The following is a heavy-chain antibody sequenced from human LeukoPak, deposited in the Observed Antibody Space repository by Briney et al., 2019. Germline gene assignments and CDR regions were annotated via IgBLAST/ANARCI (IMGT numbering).Heavy chain of an antibody. Sequence: GGSLRLSCAASGFTLSTHSMNWVRQAPGKGLEWVSYISSSSSYIYYADSVKGRFTISRDNAKNSLYLQMNSLRAEDTAVYYCARDQSYSSGWDWGQGTLVTVSS. J-gene: IGHJ4*02. CDR3: ARDQSYSSGWD. D-gene: IGHD6-19*01. CDR1: GFTLSTHS. V-gene: IGHV3-21*05. CDR2: ISSSSSYI.